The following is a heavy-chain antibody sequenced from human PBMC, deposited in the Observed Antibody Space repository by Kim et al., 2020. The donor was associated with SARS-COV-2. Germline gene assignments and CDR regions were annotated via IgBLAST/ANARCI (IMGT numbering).Heavy chain of an antibody. CDR1: GYTFTSYA. Sequence: ASVKVSCKASGYTFTSYAMNWVRQAPGQGLEWMGWINTNTGNPTYAQGFTGRFVFSLDTSVSTAYLQISSLKAEDTAVYYCARGVSFYYYGSGSYYTGGSWFDPWGQGTLVTVSS. V-gene: IGHV7-4-1*02. CDR3: ARGVSFYYYGSGSYYTGGSWFDP. J-gene: IGHJ5*02. D-gene: IGHD3-10*01. CDR2: INTNTGNP.